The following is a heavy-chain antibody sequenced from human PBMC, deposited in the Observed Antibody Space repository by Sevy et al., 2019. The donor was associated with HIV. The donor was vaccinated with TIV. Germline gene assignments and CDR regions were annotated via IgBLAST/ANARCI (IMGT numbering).Heavy chain of an antibody. CDR2: IYYSGST. CDR3: AREGQQLGDYYFDY. V-gene: IGHV4-59*01. Sequence: SETLSLTCTVSGGSISSYYWSWIRQPPGKGLEWIGYIYYSGSTNYNPSIKSRVTISVDTSKNQFSLKLSSVTAADTAVYYCAREGQQLGDYYFDYWGQGTLVTVSS. D-gene: IGHD6-13*01. CDR1: GGSISSYY. J-gene: IGHJ4*02.